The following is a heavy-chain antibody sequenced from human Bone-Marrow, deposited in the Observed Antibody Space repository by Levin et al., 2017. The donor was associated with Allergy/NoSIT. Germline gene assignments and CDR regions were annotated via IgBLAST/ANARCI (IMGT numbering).Heavy chain of an antibody. D-gene: IGHD3-10*01. CDR3: ARENYYGSGSYDY. CDR2: ISYDGSNK. J-gene: IGHJ4*02. Sequence: GESLKISCAASGFTFSSYAMHWVRQAPGKGLEWVAVISYDGSNKYYADSVKGRFTISRDNSKNTLYLQMNSLRAEDTAVYYCARENYYGSGSYDYWGQGTLVTVSS. CDR1: GFTFSSYA. V-gene: IGHV3-30-3*01.